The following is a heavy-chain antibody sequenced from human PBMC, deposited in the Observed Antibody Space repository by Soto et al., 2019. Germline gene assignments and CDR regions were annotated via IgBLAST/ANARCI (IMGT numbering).Heavy chain of an antibody. CDR2: KKQDGSEK. CDR1: GFTFSSYW. V-gene: IGHV3-7*01. D-gene: IGHD4-17*01. Sequence: EVQLVESGGGLVQPGGSLRLSCAASGFTFSSYWMSWVRQAPGKGLEWVANKKQDGSEKYYVDSVKGRFTISRDNAKNSLYLQMNSLRAEDTAVYYCASFTVTDAFDIWGQGTMVTVSS. J-gene: IGHJ3*02. CDR3: ASFTVTDAFDI.